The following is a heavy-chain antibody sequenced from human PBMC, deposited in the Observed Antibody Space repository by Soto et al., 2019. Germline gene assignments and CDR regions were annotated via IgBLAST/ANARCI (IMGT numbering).Heavy chain of an antibody. CDR1: GYTFTSYG. Sequence: GASVKVSCKASGYTFTSYGISWVRQAPGQGLEWMGWISAYNGNTNYAQKLQGRVTMTTDTSTSTAYMELRSLRSDDTAVYYCARGAYCSSTSCPHDAFDIWGQGTMVTVSS. CDR3: ARGAYCSSTSCPHDAFDI. D-gene: IGHD2-2*01. J-gene: IGHJ3*02. V-gene: IGHV1-18*04. CDR2: ISAYNGNT.